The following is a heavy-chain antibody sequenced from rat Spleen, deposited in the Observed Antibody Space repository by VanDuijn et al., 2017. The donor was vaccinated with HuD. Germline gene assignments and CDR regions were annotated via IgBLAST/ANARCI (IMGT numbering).Heavy chain of an antibody. CDR1: GFSLSNYG. Sequence: QVQLKESGPGLVQPSQTLSLTCTVSGFSLSNYGVFWVRQPPGKGLEWMGVIWGNGDTDYTSGIKSRLSISRDSSKSQVFLKMTSLQTEDTAIYYGTRDLIDGGYPDYWGQGVMVTVSS. CDR3: TRDLIDGGYPDY. J-gene: IGHJ2*01. V-gene: IGHV2-13*01. CDR2: IWGNGDT. D-gene: IGHD1-11*01.